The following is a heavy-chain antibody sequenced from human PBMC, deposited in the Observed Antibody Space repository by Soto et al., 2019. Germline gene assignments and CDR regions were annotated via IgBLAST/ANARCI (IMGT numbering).Heavy chain of an antibody. J-gene: IGHJ4*02. CDR2: IYYSGST. CDR1: GGSISSFY. V-gene: IGHV4-59*01. CDR3: ARNGYNWNDYPDY. D-gene: IGHD1-20*01. Sequence: KPSETLSLTCTVSGGSISSFYWGWIRQPPGKGLEWIGYIYYSGSTNYDPSLKSRVTISMDTSKNQFSLKLNSVTAADTAMYYCARNGYNWNDYPDYWGQGTLVTVSS.